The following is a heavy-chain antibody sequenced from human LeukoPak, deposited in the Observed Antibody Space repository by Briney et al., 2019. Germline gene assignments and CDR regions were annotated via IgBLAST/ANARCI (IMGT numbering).Heavy chain of an antibody. J-gene: IGHJ4*02. CDR3: ARVRVPAAMGEYYFDY. CDR2: IYSGGST. D-gene: IGHD2-2*01. CDR1: VFTVSSNY. V-gene: IGHV3-53*01. Sequence: PGGSLRLSCAASVFTVSSNYMSWVRQAPGKGLEWVSVIYSGGSTYYADSVKGRFTISRDNSKNTLYLQMNSLRAEDTAVYYCARVRVPAAMGEYYFDYWGQGTLVTLSS.